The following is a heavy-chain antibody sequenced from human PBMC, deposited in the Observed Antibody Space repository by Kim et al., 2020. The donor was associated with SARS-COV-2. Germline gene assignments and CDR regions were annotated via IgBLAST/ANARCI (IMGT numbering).Heavy chain of an antibody. J-gene: IGHJ5*02. V-gene: IGHV4-38-2*02. CDR1: GYSISSGYY. CDR3: ARLMIVVVIDYRWFDP. D-gene: IGHD3-22*01. Sequence: SETLSLTCTVSGYSISSGYYWGWIRQPPGKGLEWIGSIYHSGSTYYNPSLKSRVTISVDTSKNQFSLKLSSVTAADTAVYYCARLMIVVVIDYRWFDPWGQGTLVTVSS. CDR2: IYHSGST.